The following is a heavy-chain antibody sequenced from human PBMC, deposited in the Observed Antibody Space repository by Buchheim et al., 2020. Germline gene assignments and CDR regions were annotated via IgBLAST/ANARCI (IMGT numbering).Heavy chain of an antibody. Sequence: EVQVVESGGGLVKPGGSLRLSCAASGFTFSNYAMNWVRQAPGKGPEWVSSISSSGNSVYYADSVKGRFSVSRANAQNTLYLQMNSLRAEDTALYYCARDLRRDGYNYYYYYMDVWGKGTT. D-gene: IGHD5-24*01. CDR3: ARDLRRDGYNYYYYYMDV. CDR1: GFTFSNYA. V-gene: IGHV3-21*06. J-gene: IGHJ6*03. CDR2: ISSSGNSV.